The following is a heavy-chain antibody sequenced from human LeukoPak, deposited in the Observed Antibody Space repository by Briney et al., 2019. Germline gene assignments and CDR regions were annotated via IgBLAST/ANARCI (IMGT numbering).Heavy chain of an antibody. CDR3: ARFGLGEHIEVAGIPFDI. CDR2: INPSGGST. Sequence: ASVKVSCKASGYTFTSYYMHWVRQAPGQGLEWMGIINPSGGSTSYAQKFQGRVTMTRDTSTSTAYMELRSLRSDDTAVYYCARFGLGEHIEVAGIPFDIWGQGTMVTVSS. D-gene: IGHD6-19*01. CDR1: GYTFTSYY. V-gene: IGHV1-46*01. J-gene: IGHJ3*02.